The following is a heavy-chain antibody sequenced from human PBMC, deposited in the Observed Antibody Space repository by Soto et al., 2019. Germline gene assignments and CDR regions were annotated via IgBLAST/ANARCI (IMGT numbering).Heavy chain of an antibody. D-gene: IGHD3-10*01. V-gene: IGHV3-30*03. Sequence: QVQLVESGGGVVQPGSSLRLSCAASGFTFSSYGMHWVRQAPGKALEWVAVISYDGSNKYYADSVKGRFTISRDNSKNTLYLQINSLRAEDTPVYYCATPDPGLWFGDRQHTPDYWCQGTLVTVSS. CDR1: GFTFSSYG. CDR2: ISYDGSNK. CDR3: ATPDPGLWFGDRQHTPDY. J-gene: IGHJ4*02.